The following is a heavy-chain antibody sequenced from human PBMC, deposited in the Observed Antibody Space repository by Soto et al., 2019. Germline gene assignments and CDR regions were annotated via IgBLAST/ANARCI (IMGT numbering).Heavy chain of an antibody. CDR3: AQGKGVGATPDGANC. V-gene: IGHV3-23*01. Sequence: EVQVLESGGGLVQPGGSLRLSCAASGFTFSRYGMNWVRQAPGKGLEWVSGVRSDGDTTYNADSVKGRFTVSRDNFRNTVDLQMNNLRVEDTAVYYCAQGKGVGATPDGANCWGQGTLVTVSP. J-gene: IGHJ4*02. D-gene: IGHD1-26*01. CDR2: VRSDGDTT. CDR1: GFTFSRYG.